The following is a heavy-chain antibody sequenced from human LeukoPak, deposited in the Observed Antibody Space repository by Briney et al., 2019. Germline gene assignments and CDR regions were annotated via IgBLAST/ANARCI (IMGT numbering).Heavy chain of an antibody. Sequence: GGSLRLSCAASTFTFSNYWMHWVRQAPGKGLVWVSRINGDGSSTRYADSVKGRFTISRDNAKNSLYLQMNSLRAEDTAVYYCARASGEWIQLPPDYWGQGTLVTVSS. J-gene: IGHJ4*02. V-gene: IGHV3-74*01. CDR2: INGDGSST. D-gene: IGHD5-18*01. CDR3: ARASGEWIQLPPDY. CDR1: TFTFSNYW.